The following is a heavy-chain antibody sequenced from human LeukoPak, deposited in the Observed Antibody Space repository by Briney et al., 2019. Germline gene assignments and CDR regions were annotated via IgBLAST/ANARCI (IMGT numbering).Heavy chain of an antibody. CDR1: GFTFNNYS. Sequence: GGSLRLSCAASGFTFNNYSMNWVRQAPGKGLEWVSYISSTSRTIYYADSVKGRFTISRDNAKNSLYLQMNSLRAEDTAVYYCARDLSFDILTGYPFDYYYYGMDVWGQGTTVTVSS. CDR2: ISSTSRTI. D-gene: IGHD3-9*01. J-gene: IGHJ6*02. V-gene: IGHV3-48*04. CDR3: ARDLSFDILTGYPFDYYYYGMDV.